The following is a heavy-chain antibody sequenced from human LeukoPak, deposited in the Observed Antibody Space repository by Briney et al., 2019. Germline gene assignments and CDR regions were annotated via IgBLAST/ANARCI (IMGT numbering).Heavy chain of an antibody. CDR2: IDYSGRT. D-gene: IGHD3-10*01. Sequence: SETLSLTCSVSGDSIRNFYWSWIRQPPGKGLEWIGYIDYSGRTSYNPSLKSRVTISIDTSKNHFSLTLSSVTAADTAVYYCARSDGYGLVDIWGQGTMVTVSS. V-gene: IGHV4-59*12. J-gene: IGHJ3*02. CDR1: GDSIRNFY. CDR3: ARSDGYGLVDI.